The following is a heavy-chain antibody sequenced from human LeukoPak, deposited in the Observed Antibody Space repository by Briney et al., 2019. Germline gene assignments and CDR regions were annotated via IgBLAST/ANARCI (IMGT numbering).Heavy chain of an antibody. V-gene: IGHV1-2*02. CDR3: ARDQYVAAAEYDY. Sequence: AASVKVSCKASGYTFTGYYMHWVRQAPGQGLEWMGWINPNSGGTNYAQKFQGRVTMTTDTSTSTAYMELRSLRSDDTAVYYCARDQYVAAAEYDYWGQGTLVTVSS. CDR1: GYTFTGYY. D-gene: IGHD6-13*01. J-gene: IGHJ4*02. CDR2: INPNSGGT.